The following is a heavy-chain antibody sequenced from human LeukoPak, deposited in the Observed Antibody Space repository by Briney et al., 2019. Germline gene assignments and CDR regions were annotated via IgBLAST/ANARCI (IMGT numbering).Heavy chain of an antibody. CDR1: GGSFSGYY. J-gene: IGHJ3*02. D-gene: IGHD6-19*01. V-gene: IGHV4-34*01. Sequence: PSETLSLTCAVYGGSFSGYYWSWIRQPSWKGLECIGEINHSGSTNYNPSLKSRVTISVDTSKNQFSLKLSSVTAADTAVHYCAGLIQWLVRGGAFDIWGQGTMVTVSS. CDR3: AGLIQWLVRGGAFDI. CDR2: INHSGST.